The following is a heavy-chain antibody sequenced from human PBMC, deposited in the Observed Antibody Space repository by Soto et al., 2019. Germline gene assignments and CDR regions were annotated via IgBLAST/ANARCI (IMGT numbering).Heavy chain of an antibody. CDR2: ISGSGGNT. CDR1: GFTFSSYA. D-gene: IGHD3-10*01. V-gene: IGHV3-23*01. CDR3: AKGREGFGNDAFDI. Sequence: EVQLLESGGGLVQPGGSLRPSCAASGFTFSSYAMSWVRQAPGKGLEWVSAISGSGGNTYYADSVKGRFTISRDNSKKTLYLQMNTLRAEDTAVYYCAKGREGFGNDAFDIWGQGTMVTVSS. J-gene: IGHJ3*02.